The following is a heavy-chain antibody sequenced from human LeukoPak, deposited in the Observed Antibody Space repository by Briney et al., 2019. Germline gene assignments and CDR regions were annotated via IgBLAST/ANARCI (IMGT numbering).Heavy chain of an antibody. CDR3: ARLLTGSTSWHIDY. Sequence: SETLPLTCTVSGGSISSYYWSWIRQPPGKGLEWIGYIYYSGSTNYNHSLKSRVTISVDTSKNQSSLKLRSVTAADTAVYYCARLLTGSTSWHIDYWGQGTLVTVSS. D-gene: IGHD2-2*01. CDR2: IYYSGST. J-gene: IGHJ4*02. V-gene: IGHV4-59*08. CDR1: GGSISSYY.